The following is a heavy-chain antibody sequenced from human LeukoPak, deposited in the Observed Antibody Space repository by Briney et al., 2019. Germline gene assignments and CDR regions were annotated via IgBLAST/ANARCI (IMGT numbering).Heavy chain of an antibody. CDR2: MNPNSGNT. Sequence: ASAKVSCKASGYTFTSYDINWVRQATGRGLEWMGWMNPNSGNTGYAQKFQGRVTMTRNTSISTAYMELSSLRSEDTAVYYCASGGDSSGSYFQHWGQGTLVTVSS. CDR3: ASGGDSSGSYFQH. CDR1: GYTFTSYD. V-gene: IGHV1-8*01. D-gene: IGHD3-22*01. J-gene: IGHJ1*01.